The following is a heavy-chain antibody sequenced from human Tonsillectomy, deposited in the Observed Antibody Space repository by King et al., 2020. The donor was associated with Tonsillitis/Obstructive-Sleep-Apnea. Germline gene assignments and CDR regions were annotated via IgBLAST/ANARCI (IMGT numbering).Heavy chain of an antibody. J-gene: IGHJ5*02. CDR2: IYYSGST. CDR3: ARGRDGYNYTGDCFDP. CDR1: GGSISSYY. V-gene: IGHV4-59*01. Sequence: VQLQESGPGLVKPSETLSLTCTVSGGSISSYYWSWIRQPPGKGLEWIGYIYYSGSTNYNPSLKSRLTISVDTSKNQFSPKLSSVTAADTAVYYCARGRDGYNYTGDCFDPWGQGTLVTVSS. D-gene: IGHD5-24*01.